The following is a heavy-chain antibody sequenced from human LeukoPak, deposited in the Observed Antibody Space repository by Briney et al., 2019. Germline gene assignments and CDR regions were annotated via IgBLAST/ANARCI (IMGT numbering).Heavy chain of an antibody. D-gene: IGHD3-10*01. V-gene: IGHV3-66*01. CDR3: ARLDYYGSGSEGFFDY. Sequence: PGGSLRLSCAASGFTVSSNYMSWVRQAPGKGLEWVSVIYSGGSTYYADSVKGRFTISRDNSKNTLYLQMNSLRAEDTAVYYCARLDYYGSGSEGFFDYWGQGTLVTVSS. J-gene: IGHJ4*02. CDR2: IYSGGST. CDR1: GFTVSSNY.